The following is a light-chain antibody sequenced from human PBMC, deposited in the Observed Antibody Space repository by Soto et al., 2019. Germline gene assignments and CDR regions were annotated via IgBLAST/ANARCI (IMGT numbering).Light chain of an antibody. CDR3: QQRSNWPRIT. J-gene: IGKJ5*01. Sequence: EIVLTHSPATLSLSPGERATLSCRVSQSVSSHLAWYPQKPGQAPRLLIYDASNRATGIPARFSGSGSGTDFTLTFSSLEPEDFAVYYCQQRSNWPRITFGQGTRLEIK. CDR1: QSVSSH. CDR2: DAS. V-gene: IGKV3-11*01.